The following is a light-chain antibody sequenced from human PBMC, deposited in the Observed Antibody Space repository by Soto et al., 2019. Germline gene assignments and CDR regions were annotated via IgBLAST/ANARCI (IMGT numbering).Light chain of an antibody. J-gene: IGKJ1*01. Sequence: SIGRGVHITCRASQSISNELGWYQQKPGRAPKLLIYDASSLESGAPSSFRASGSGTEFTLTISSLQPDDFVTYYCQQYNGYSGTFGQGTKVDI. CDR3: QQYNGYSGT. V-gene: IGKV1-5*01. CDR2: DAS. CDR1: QSISNE.